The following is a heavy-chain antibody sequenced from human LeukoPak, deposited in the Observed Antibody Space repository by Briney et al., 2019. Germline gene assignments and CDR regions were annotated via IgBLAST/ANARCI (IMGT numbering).Heavy chain of an antibody. CDR2: IYYSGST. CDR3: ASQRSSSWPIDY. J-gene: IGHJ4*02. CDR1: GGSISSYY. Sequence: PSETLSLTCTVSGGSISSYYWSWIRQPPGKGLEWLGYIYYSGSTNYNPSLKSRVTISLDTSKNQFSLKLSSVTAADTAMYYCASQRSSSWPIDYWGQGTLVTVSS. V-gene: IGHV4-59*08. D-gene: IGHD6-13*01.